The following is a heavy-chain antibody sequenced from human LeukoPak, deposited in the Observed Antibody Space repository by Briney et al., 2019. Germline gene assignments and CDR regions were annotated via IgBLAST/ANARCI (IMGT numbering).Heavy chain of an antibody. D-gene: IGHD3-10*01. Sequence: ASVKVSCKVSGYTLTELSMHWVRQAPGKGLEWMGGFDPEDGETIYAQKFQGRVTMTEDTSTDTAYMELSSLRSGDTAVYYCATVSPYGSGSYYFDYWGQGTLVTVSS. CDR2: FDPEDGET. CDR3: ATVSPYGSGSYYFDY. V-gene: IGHV1-24*01. J-gene: IGHJ4*02. CDR1: GYTLTELS.